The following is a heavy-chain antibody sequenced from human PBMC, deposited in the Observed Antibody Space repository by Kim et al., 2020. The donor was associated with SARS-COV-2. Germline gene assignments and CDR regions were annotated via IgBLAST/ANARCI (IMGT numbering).Heavy chain of an antibody. CDR3: ARLPQQQPVGYYYGMDV. CDR2: IIPIFGTA. D-gene: IGHD6-13*01. CDR1: GGTFSSYA. V-gene: IGHV1-69*13. J-gene: IGHJ6*02. Sequence: SVKVSCKASGGTFSSYAISWVRQAPGQGLEWMGGIIPIFGTANYAQKFQGRVTITADESTSTAYMELSSLRSEDTAVYYCARLPQQQPVGYYYGMDVWGQGTTVTVSS.